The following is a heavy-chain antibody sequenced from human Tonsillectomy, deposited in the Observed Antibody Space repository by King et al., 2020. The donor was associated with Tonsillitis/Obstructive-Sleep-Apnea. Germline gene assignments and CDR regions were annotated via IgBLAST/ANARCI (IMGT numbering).Heavy chain of an antibody. CDR3: AKDQAWSAATASDI. V-gene: IGHV3-43*02. J-gene: IGHJ3*02. CDR2: ISGDGSST. Sequence: VQLVESGGGVVQPGGSLRLSCAASGFTFDDYAIHWVRQAPGKGLEWVSLISGDGSSTYYADSVKGRFTMSRDNSKNSLYLQMSSLRTEDTALYYCAKDQAWSAATASDIWGQGTKVIVSS. CDR1: GFTFDDYA. D-gene: IGHD2-2*01.